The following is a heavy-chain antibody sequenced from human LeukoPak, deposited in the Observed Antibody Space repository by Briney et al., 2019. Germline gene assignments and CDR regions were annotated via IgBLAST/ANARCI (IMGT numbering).Heavy chain of an antibody. CDR3: ARGRYYYDSSGSPGWFDP. J-gene: IGHJ5*02. CDR1: GGSFSGYY. Sequence: SETLSLTCAVYGGSFSGYYWSWIRQPPGKGLEWIGGINHSGSTNYNPSLKSRVTISGDTSKNQFSLKLSSVTAADTAVYYCARGRYYYDSSGSPGWFDPWGQGTLVTVSS. D-gene: IGHD3-22*01. CDR2: INHSGST. V-gene: IGHV4-34*01.